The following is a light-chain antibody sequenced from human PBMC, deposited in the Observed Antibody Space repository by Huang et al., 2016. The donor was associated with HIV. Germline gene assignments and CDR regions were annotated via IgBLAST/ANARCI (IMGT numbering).Light chain of an antibody. CDR2: GAS. V-gene: IGKV3-20*01. CDR1: QSVSSSY. CDR3: QQYGSSPRLT. J-gene: IGKJ4*01. Sequence: EIVLTQSPGTLSLSPGERATLSCRASQSVSSSYLAWYQQKPGQAPRLLIYGASSRATGIPDRFSGSGSGTDFTLTISRLEPEDCAVYYCQQYGSSPRLTFGGGTKVEI.